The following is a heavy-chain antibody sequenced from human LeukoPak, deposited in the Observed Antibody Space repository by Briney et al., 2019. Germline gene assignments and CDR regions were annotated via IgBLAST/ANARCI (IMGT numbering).Heavy chain of an antibody. J-gene: IGHJ4*02. D-gene: IGHD4-17*01. CDR2: ISSSSSYI. CDR1: GFTFSSYS. Sequence: GGALGLSCAASGFTFSSYSMKRGRQAPGEGVGWVPSISSSSSYINYADSVKGRFTISRDNAKNSLYLQMNSLRAEDTAVYYCARATDGDYVPYWGQGTLVTVSS. CDR3: ARATDGDYVPY. V-gene: IGHV3-21*01.